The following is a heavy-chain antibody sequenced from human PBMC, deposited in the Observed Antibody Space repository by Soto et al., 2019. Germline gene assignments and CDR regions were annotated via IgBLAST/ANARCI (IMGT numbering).Heavy chain of an antibody. Sequence: QVQLQQWGAGLLKPSETLSLTCAVYGGSFSGYYWSWIRQPPGKGLEWIGEINHSGSTNYNPSLKSRVTISVDTSKNQFSLKLSSVTAADTAVYYCARYCSSTSCFNNWFDPWGQGTLVTVSS. CDR3: ARYCSSTSCFNNWFDP. J-gene: IGHJ5*02. V-gene: IGHV4-34*01. CDR2: INHSGST. D-gene: IGHD2-2*01. CDR1: GGSFSGYY.